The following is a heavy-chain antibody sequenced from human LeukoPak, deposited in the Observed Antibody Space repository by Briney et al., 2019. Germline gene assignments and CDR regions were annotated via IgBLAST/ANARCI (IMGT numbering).Heavy chain of an antibody. CDR2: ISAYNGNT. CDR3: ARVYGDYYYYGMDV. V-gene: IGHV1-18*01. D-gene: IGHD4/OR15-4a*01. CDR1: GGTFSSYG. J-gene: IGHJ6*02. Sequence: ASVKVSCKASGGTFSSYGISWVRQAPGQGLEWMGWISAYNGNTNYVQKLQGRVTMTTDTSTSTAYMELRSLRSDDTAVYYCARVYGDYYYYGMDVWGQGTTVTVSS.